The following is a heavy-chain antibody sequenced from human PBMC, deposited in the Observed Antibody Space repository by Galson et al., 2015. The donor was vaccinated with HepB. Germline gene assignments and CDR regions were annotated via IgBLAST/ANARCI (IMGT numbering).Heavy chain of an antibody. V-gene: IGHV1-18*01. D-gene: IGHD6-19*01. CDR2: ISAYNGNT. Sequence: SVKVSCKASGYTFTSYGISWVRQAPGQGLEWMGWISAYNGNTNYAQKLQGRVTMTTDTSTSTAYMELRSLRSDDTAVYYCARVALVPVAGDFDYWGQGTLVTVSS. CDR3: ARVALVPVAGDFDY. CDR1: GYTFTSYG. J-gene: IGHJ4*02.